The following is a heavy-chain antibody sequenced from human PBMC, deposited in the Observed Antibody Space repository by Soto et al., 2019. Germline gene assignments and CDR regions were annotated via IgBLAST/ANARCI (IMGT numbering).Heavy chain of an antibody. V-gene: IGHV4-39*01. D-gene: IGHD3-16*02. CDR3: ARDYVWGSYRLSPPYYYYYYGMDV. CDR2: MFYSGNT. J-gene: IGHJ6*02. Sequence: KLSETLSLTCTVSGDSISSSTYYWGWIRQPPGKGLEWIGSMFYSGNTYYNPSLKSRVTLSINTSKNQFSLKLSSVTAADTAVYYCARDYVWGSYRLSPPYYYYYYGMDVWGQGTTVT. CDR1: GDSISSSTYY.